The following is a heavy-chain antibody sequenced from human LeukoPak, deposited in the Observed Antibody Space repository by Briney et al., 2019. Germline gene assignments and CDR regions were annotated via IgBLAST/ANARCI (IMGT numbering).Heavy chain of an antibody. CDR2: INHSGRT. Sequence: PSETLSLTCAVYGGSFRGSYWSWIRQPLGKGLEWIGEINHSGRTNYNPSLKSRVTISVDTSKNQFSLKLSSVTAADTAVYYCATVYGDYVGGDYFDYWGQGTLVTVSS. CDR1: GGSFRGSY. J-gene: IGHJ4*02. CDR3: ATVYGDYVGGDYFDY. V-gene: IGHV4-34*01. D-gene: IGHD4-17*01.